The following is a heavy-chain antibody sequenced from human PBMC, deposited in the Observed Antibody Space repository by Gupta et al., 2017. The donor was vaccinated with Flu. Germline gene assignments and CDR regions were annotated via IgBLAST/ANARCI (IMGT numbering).Heavy chain of an antibody. V-gene: IGHV3-23*01. Sequence: EVQLLESGGGLAQPGGSLRLSCAASGFTFSSYAMRWVRQAPGKGLEWVSTISGSGSNTYYADSVKGRFTISGDSSKKTVYLQMNSLRAEDTAVYYGAKGANWAFEIWGQGTMVTVSS. CDR3: AKGANWAFEI. CDR1: GFTFSSYA. J-gene: IGHJ3*02. CDR2: ISGSGSNT. D-gene: IGHD1-1*01.